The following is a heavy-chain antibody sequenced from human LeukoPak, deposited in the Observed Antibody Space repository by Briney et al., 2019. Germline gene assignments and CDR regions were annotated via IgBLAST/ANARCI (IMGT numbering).Heavy chain of an antibody. CDR2: ISSSGSTI. CDR3: ARESLYCSSTSCYFPAFDI. Sequence: GGSLRLSCAASGFTFSDYYMSWIRQAPGKGLEWVSYISSSGSTIYYADSVKGRFTISRDNAKNSLYLQMNSLRAEDTAVYYCARESLYCSSTSCYFPAFDIWGQGTMVTVSS. CDR1: GFTFSDYY. D-gene: IGHD2-2*01. J-gene: IGHJ3*02. V-gene: IGHV3-11*01.